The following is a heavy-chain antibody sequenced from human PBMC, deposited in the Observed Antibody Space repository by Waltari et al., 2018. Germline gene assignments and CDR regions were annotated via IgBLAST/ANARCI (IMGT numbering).Heavy chain of an antibody. J-gene: IGHJ6*03. CDR2: IYSGGST. V-gene: IGHV3-23*03. D-gene: IGHD3-22*01. CDR3: ASGYRGYYYYMDV. Sequence: EVQLLASGGGLVQPGGSLRLSCAASGFTFSSYAMSWVRQAPGKGLEWVSVIYSGGSTYYADSVKGRFTISRDNSKNTLYLQMNSLRAEDTAVYYCASGYRGYYYYMDVWGKGTTVTVSS. CDR1: GFTFSSYA.